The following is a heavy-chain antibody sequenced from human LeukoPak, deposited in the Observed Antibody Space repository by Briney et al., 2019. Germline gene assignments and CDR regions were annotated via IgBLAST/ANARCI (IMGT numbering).Heavy chain of an antibody. V-gene: IGHV3-74*01. CDR2: ITGDGSST. CDR3: ARDTGWYFDL. J-gene: IGHJ2*01. Sequence: GGSLRLSCSAAGFTFRSHAMHWVRQPPGKEPVWVSRITGDGSSTTYADSVKGRFTISRDNAKNTLYLQMISLRAEDTAVYYCARDTGWYFDLWGRGTLVTVSS. CDR1: GFTFRSHA. D-gene: IGHD4-17*01.